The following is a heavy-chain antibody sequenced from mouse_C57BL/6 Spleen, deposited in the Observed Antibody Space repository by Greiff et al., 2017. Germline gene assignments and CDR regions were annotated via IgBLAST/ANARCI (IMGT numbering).Heavy chain of an antibody. CDR2: ISSGSSTI. CDR3: ARELRHYYAMDH. Sequence: EVQLVESGGGLVKPGGSLKLSCAASGFTFSDYGMHWVRQAPEKGLEWVAYISSGSSTIYYADKVKGRFTISRDNAKNTLFLQMTSLRSEDTAVYYCARELRHYYAMDHWGQGNSATGFS. CDR1: GFTFSDYG. V-gene: IGHV5-17*01. J-gene: IGHJ4*01. D-gene: IGHD1-1*01.